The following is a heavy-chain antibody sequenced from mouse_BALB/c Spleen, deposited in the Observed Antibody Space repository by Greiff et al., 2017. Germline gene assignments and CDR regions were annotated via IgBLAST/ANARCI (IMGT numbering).Heavy chain of an antibody. J-gene: IGHJ4*01. CDR3: ASRGITTGGYAMDY. CDR2: INPYKDGT. V-gene: IGHV1-14*01. CDR1: GYTFTSYV. D-gene: IGHD2-4*01. Sequence: VQLQQSGPELVKPGASVKMSCKASGYTFTSYVMHWVKQKPGQGLEWIGYINPYKDGTKYNEKFKGKATLTSDKSSSTAYMELSSLTSEDSAVYYCASRGITTGGYAMDYWGQGTSVTVSS.